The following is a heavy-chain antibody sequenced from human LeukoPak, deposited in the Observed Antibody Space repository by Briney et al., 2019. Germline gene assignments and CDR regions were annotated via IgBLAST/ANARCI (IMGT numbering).Heavy chain of an antibody. J-gene: IGHJ6*02. Sequence: SETLSLTCTVSGGSISSSSYYWGWIRQPPGKGLEWIGSIYYSGSTYYNPSLKSRVTISVDTSKNQFSLKLSSVTAADTAVYYCASTGYCSGGSCYDHYYYGMDVWGQGTTVTDSS. CDR2: IYYSGST. D-gene: IGHD2-15*01. CDR1: GGSISSSSYY. CDR3: ASTGYCSGGSCYDHYYYGMDV. V-gene: IGHV4-39*01.